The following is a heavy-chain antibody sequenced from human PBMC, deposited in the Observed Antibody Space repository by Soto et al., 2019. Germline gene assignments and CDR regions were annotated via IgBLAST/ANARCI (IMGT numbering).Heavy chain of an antibody. J-gene: IGHJ4*02. CDR2: IYYSGST. D-gene: IGHD3-10*01. V-gene: IGHV4-59*08. CDR1: GGSISSYY. Sequence: QVQLQESGPGLVKPSETLSLTCTVSGGSISSYYWSWIRQPPGKGLEWIGYIYYSGSTNYNPSLTRRVTLSADTSRNRFALKLPSVAAADTAVYYCASRYGGSLVYWGQGALVTVSS. CDR3: ASRYGGSLVY.